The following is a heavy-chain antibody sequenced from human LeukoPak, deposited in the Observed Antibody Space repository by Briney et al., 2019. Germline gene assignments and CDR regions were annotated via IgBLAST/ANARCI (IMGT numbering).Heavy chain of an antibody. Sequence: GGSLRLSSAASGFPFSSYAMSWVRRAPGKGLEGVAGISRSGGSTYYSDSVKGRFTISRDNSKNTVCLQMNSLRADDTAVYYCAKTTIGYSSGRYPGWPVDYWGQGTLVTVSS. V-gene: IGHV3-23*01. J-gene: IGHJ4*02. CDR3: AKTTIGYSSGRYPGWPVDY. CDR2: ISRSGGST. CDR1: GFPFSSYA. D-gene: IGHD6-19*01.